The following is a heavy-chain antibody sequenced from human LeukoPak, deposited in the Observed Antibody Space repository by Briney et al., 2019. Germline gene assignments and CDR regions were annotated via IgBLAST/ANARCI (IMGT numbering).Heavy chain of an antibody. V-gene: IGHV3-30*03. D-gene: IGHD2-21*02. Sequence: PGGSLRLSCAASGFTFSNYGMYWVRQAPGKGLEWVAVISSDETERYYADSVKRRFTISRDNSKNTVYLQMNTLRAEDTAVYYCVRVGTSDFRRNNWFDPWGQGTLVTVSS. CDR2: ISSDETER. CDR3: VRVGTSDFRRNNWFDP. J-gene: IGHJ5*02. CDR1: GFTFSNYG.